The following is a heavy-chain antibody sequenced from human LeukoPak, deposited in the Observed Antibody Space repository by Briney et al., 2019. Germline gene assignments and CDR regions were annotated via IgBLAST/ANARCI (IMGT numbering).Heavy chain of an antibody. Sequence: SESLSLTFAVSGDSISSYYWSWIRQPPGKGLEWIGYIYYSGSTNYNPSLKSRVTISVDTSKNQFSLKLSSVTAADTAVYYCAREVGYCSSTSCSAVMDVWGQGTTVTVSS. CDR2: IYYSGST. D-gene: IGHD2-2*01. CDR1: GDSISSYY. V-gene: IGHV4-59*01. CDR3: AREVGYCSSTSCSAVMDV. J-gene: IGHJ6*02.